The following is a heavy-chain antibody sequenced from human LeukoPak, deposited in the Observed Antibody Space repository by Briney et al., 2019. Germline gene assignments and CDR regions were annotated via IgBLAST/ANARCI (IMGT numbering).Heavy chain of an antibody. CDR1: GGSISSSY. V-gene: IGHV4-34*01. D-gene: IGHD3-22*01. CDR3: ARAFDHYYDSSGYYTDY. CDR2: INHSGST. Sequence: PSETLSLTCTVSGGSISSSYWSWIRQPPGKGLEWIGEINHSGSTNYNPSLKSRVTISVDTSKNQFSLKLSSVTAADTAVYYCARAFDHYYDSSGYYTDYWGQGTLVTVSS. J-gene: IGHJ4*02.